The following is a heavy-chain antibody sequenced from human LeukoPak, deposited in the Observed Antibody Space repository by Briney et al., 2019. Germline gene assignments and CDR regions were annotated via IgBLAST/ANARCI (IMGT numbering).Heavy chain of an antibody. Sequence: SETLSLTCTVSGGSISSYYWSWFRQSAGKGLEWIGRISTTGSTNYNPSLKSRVTMSLDTSKNQFSLRVSSVTAADTAVYYCAGAPNTHYFDYWGQGTLVTVSS. CDR2: ISTTGST. J-gene: IGHJ4*02. V-gene: IGHV4-4*07. CDR3: AGAPNTHYFDY. D-gene: IGHD2-8*01. CDR1: GGSISSYY.